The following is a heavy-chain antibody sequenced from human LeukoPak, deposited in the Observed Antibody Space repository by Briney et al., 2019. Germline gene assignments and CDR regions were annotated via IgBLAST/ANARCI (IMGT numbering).Heavy chain of an antibody. Sequence: SETLSLTCTVSGGSISSYYWSWIRQPPGKGLEWIGYIYYSGSTNYNPSLKSRVTISVDTSKNQFSLKLSSVTAADTAVYYCVRRLDEYGGDYFDYWGQGTLVTVSS. CDR3: VRRLDEYGGDYFDY. J-gene: IGHJ4*02. CDR2: IYYSGST. D-gene: IGHD4-23*01. CDR1: GGSISSYY. V-gene: IGHV4-59*01.